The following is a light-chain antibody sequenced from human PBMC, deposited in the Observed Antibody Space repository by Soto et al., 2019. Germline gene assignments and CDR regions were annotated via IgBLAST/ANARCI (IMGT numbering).Light chain of an antibody. J-gene: IGKJ2*01. CDR2: GAS. CDR1: QSVSDNQ. CDR3: QQYGSSYT. V-gene: IGKV3-20*01. Sequence: EIVLTQSPGTLYLSPGERATLSCRASQSVSDNQLAWYQQKPGQAPRLLIYGASSRATGIPDRFSGSGSGTDFTLTISRLEPEDFAVFYCQQYGSSYTFGQGTK.